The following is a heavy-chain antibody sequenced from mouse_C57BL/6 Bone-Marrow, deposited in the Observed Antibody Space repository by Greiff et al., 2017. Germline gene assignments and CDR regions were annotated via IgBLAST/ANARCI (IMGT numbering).Heavy chain of an antibody. D-gene: IGHD1-1*01. CDR3: ARSRIYYYGSSYSYYAMDY. V-gene: IGHV1-9*01. J-gene: IGHJ4*01. Sequence: VQLQESGAELMKPGASVKLSCKATGYTFTGYWIEWVKQRPGHGLEWIGEILPGSGSTNYNEKFKGKATFTADTSSNTAYMQLSSLTTEDSAIYYCARSRIYYYGSSYSYYAMDYWGQGTSVTVSS. CDR1: GYTFTGYW. CDR2: ILPGSGST.